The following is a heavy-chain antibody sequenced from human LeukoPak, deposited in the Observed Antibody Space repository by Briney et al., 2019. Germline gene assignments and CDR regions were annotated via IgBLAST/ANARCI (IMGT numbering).Heavy chain of an antibody. D-gene: IGHD6-19*01. V-gene: IGHV4-59*12. CDR3: ARDDSSGWYGAFDI. Sequence: LETLSLTCTVSDGSISSYYWSWIRQPPGKGLEWIGYIYYSGSTNYNPSLKSRVTISVDTSKNQFSLKLSSVTAADTAVYYCARDDSSGWYGAFDIWGQGTMVTVSS. CDR2: IYYSGST. J-gene: IGHJ3*02. CDR1: DGSISSYY.